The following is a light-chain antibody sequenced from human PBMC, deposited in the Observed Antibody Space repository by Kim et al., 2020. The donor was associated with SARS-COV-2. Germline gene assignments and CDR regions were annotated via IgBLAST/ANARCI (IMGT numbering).Light chain of an antibody. V-gene: IGLV1-40*01. CDR2: GNS. J-gene: IGLJ3*02. CDR3: QSYDSSLSAWV. Sequence: MVTISCTGSSSNSGAGYDVHWYQQLPGTAPKLLIYGNSNRPSGVPDRFSGSKSGTSASLAITGLQAEDEADYYCQSYDSSLSAWVFGGGTQLTVL. CDR1: SSNSGAGYD.